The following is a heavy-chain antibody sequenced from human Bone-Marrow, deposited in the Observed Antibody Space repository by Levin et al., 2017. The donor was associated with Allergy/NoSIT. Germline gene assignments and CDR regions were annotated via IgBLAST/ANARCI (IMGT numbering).Heavy chain of an antibody. CDR3: VRGLPDY. V-gene: IGHV3-48*01. J-gene: IGHJ4*02. CDR1: GFTFSSYS. CDR2: INNSSGTI. Sequence: GGALRLSCATSGFTFSSYSMNWVRQAPGKGLEWVSYINNSSGTIYYADSVKGRFTISRDNAKKSLYLQMSSLRVEDTAVYYCVRGLPDYWGQGTLVTVSS.